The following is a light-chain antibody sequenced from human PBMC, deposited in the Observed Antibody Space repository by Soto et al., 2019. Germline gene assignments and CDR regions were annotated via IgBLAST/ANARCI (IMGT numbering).Light chain of an antibody. V-gene: IGKV3-15*01. J-gene: IGKJ4*02. CDR3: QQDSTSLT. CDR1: QSVGST. CDR2: GAS. Sequence: EILMTQSPATLSVSPGERVILSCRASQSVGSTLAWYQQKPGQAPRLLIRGASTRATGVPARFSGSGSGKDFTLTISSLQSEDFAVYYCQQDSTSLTFGGGTTLDIK.